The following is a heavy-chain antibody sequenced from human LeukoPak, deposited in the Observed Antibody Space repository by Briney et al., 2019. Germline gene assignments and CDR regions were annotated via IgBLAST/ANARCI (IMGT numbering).Heavy chain of an antibody. J-gene: IGHJ5*02. CDR3: ATDWGSSDWYNWFDP. CDR1: GLIFRNYG. Sequence: GRSLRLSCVVSGLIFRNYGMHWVRQAPGKGLEWVAVIWYDGSNQYYVDSVKGRFTVSKDNAKNTLYLQMNSLRAEETAVYYCATDWGSSDWYNWFDPWGQGTLVTVSS. V-gene: IGHV3-33*01. D-gene: IGHD6-19*01. CDR2: IWYDGSNQ.